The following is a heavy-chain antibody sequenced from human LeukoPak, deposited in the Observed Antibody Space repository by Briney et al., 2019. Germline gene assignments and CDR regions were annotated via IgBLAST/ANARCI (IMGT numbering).Heavy chain of an antibody. CDR2: ISSSGSTI. J-gene: IGHJ4*02. CDR3: AGIALYCSSTSCHRDY. D-gene: IGHD2-2*01. CDR1: GFTFSDYY. Sequence: GGSLRLSCAASGFTFSDYYMSWIRQAPGKGLEWVSYISSSGSTIYYADSVKGRFTISRDNAKNSLYLQMNSLRAEGTAVYYCAGIALYCSSTSCHRDYWGQGTLVTVSS. V-gene: IGHV3-11*01.